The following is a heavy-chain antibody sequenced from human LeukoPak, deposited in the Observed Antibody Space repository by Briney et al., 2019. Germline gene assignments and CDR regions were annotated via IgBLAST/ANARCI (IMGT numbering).Heavy chain of an antibody. Sequence: SETLSLTCTVSGGSISSGTYYWGWIRQPPGKGLEWIGNIYYSGSTYYNSSLKSRVTISVDTSKNQFSLRLSSVTAADTAVYYCARVHYGDSGLGSDIFDYWGQGTLVTVSS. D-gene: IGHD4-17*01. J-gene: IGHJ4*02. CDR1: GGSISSGTYY. CDR3: ARVHYGDSGLGSDIFDY. CDR2: IYYSGST. V-gene: IGHV4-39*07.